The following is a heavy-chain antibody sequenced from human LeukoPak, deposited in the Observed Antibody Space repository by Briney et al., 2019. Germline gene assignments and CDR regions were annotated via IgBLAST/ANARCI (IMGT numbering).Heavy chain of an antibody. CDR3: AKDRRHSSSSPGWFDS. CDR2: IGYDGSNK. V-gene: IGHV3-30*02. CDR1: GFTFSSYG. Sequence: GGSLRLSCAASGFTFSSYGMHWVRQAPGKGLEWVTFIGYDGSNKYYAESVKGRFTISRDNSKNTLFLQMSSLRGDDTAVYFCAKDRRHSSSSPGWFDSWGQGTLVTVSS. J-gene: IGHJ5*01. D-gene: IGHD6-6*01.